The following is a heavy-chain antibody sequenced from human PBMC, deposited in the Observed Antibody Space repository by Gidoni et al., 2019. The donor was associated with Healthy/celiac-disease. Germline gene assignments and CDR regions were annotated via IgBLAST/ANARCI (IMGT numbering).Heavy chain of an antibody. CDR1: WDRVSSNSAA. CDR3: TRVLRDGSAYSDY. Sequence: QVQLQQSGPGLVKPSRTLSLTCAISWDRVSSNSAAWNWFRQSPSRGLEWLGRTYYRSKWYNDYADSVKSRTTIYADTSKNQFSLQLNSVTPEDTAVYYCTRVLRDGSAYSDYWGQGALVTVSS. CDR2: TYYRSKWYN. V-gene: IGHV6-1*01. D-gene: IGHD3-22*01. J-gene: IGHJ4*02.